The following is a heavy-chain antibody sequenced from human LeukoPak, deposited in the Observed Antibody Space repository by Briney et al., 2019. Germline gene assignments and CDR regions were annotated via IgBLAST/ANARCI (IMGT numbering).Heavy chain of an antibody. J-gene: IGHJ5*02. CDR1: GFTFSSYS. CDR3: ARDAKKGRETLLWFGETLT. Sequence: GGSLRLSCAASGFTFSSYSMNWVRQAPGKGLEWVSSTSSSSSYIYYADSVKGRSTISRDNAKNSLYLQMNSLRAEDTAVYYCARDAKKGRETLLWFGETLTWGQGTLVTVSS. V-gene: IGHV3-21*01. CDR2: TSSSSSYI. D-gene: IGHD3-10*01.